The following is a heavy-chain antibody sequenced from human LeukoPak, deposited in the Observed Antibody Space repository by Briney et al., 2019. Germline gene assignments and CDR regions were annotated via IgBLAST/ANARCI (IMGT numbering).Heavy chain of an antibody. CDR2: IRYDGSNK. CDR3: AKDDRYSGIKGLYYYYMDV. V-gene: IGHV3-30*02. CDR1: GFTFSSYG. Sequence: GGSLRLSCAASGFTFSSYGMHWVRQAPGKGLEWVAFIRYDGSNKYYADSVKGRFTISRDNSKNTLYLQMNRLRAEDTAVYYCAKDDRYSGIKGLYYYYMDVWGKGSTVGVSS. J-gene: IGHJ6*03. D-gene: IGHD1-26*01.